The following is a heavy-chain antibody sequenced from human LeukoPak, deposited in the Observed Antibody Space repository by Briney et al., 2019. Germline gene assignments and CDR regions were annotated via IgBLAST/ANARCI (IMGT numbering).Heavy chain of an antibody. CDR1: GFTFSSYE. CDR2: ISSSSSTI. D-gene: IGHD6-25*01. V-gene: IGHV3-48*01. CDR3: ARRRLDY. Sequence: GGSLRLSCAASGFTFSSYEMNWVRQAPGKGLEWVSYISSSSSTIYYADSVKGRFTISRDNAKNSLYLQMNSLRAEDTAVYYCARRRLDYWGQGTLVTVSS. J-gene: IGHJ4*02.